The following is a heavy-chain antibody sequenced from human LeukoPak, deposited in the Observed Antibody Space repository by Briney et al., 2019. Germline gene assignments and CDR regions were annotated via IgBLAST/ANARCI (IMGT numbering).Heavy chain of an antibody. J-gene: IGHJ5*02. D-gene: IGHD6-13*01. CDR3: GRGEKYTSSGPTDP. CDR1: GGSFSGYY. CDR2: INHSGST. V-gene: IGHV4-34*01. Sequence: PSETLSLTCAVYGGSFSGYYWSWIRQPPGKGLEWIGEINHSGSTNYNPSLKSRVTISVDTSKNQFSLKLSSVTAAATAVYYCGRGEKYTSSGPTDPWGQGTLVTVSS.